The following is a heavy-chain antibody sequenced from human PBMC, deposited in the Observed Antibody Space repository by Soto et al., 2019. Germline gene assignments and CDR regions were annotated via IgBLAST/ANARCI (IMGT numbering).Heavy chain of an antibody. CDR2: IYYSGST. J-gene: IGHJ4*02. Sequence: QVQLQESGPGLVKPSETLSLTCTVSGGSVSSGSYYWSWIRQPPGKGLEWIGYIYYSGSTNYNPSLKSRVTISVDTSKNQFSLKLSSVTAADTAVYYCGREAVLPRATDYWGQGTLVTVSS. V-gene: IGHV4-61*01. CDR1: GGSVSSGSYY. D-gene: IGHD1-26*01. CDR3: GREAVLPRATDY.